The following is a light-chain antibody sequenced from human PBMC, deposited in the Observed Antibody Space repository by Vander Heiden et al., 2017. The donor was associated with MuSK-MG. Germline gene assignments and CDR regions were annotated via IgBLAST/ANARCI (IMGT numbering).Light chain of an antibody. V-gene: IGLV2-14*01. CDR3: SSYTSSSTPYV. Sequence: QSALTQPASVSGSPGQSLTISCTGTSSDVGGYNYVSWYQQHPGKAPKLMIYEVSNRPSGVSNRFSGSKSGNTAYLTISGLQAEDEADYYCSSYTSSSTPYVFGTGTKVT. J-gene: IGLJ1*01. CDR1: SSDVGGYNY. CDR2: EVS.